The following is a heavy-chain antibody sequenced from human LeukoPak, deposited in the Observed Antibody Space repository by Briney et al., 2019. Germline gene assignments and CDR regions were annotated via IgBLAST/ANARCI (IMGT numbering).Heavy chain of an antibody. CDR2: INHSGST. Sequence: SETLSLTCAVYGGSFSGYYWSWIRQPPGKGLEWIGEINHSGSTNYNPSLKSRVTISVDTSKNQFSLKLSSVTAADTAVYYCATHSGSYYRDAFDIWGQGTMVTVSS. CDR3: ATHSGSYYRDAFDI. D-gene: IGHD3-10*01. CDR1: GGSFSGYY. J-gene: IGHJ3*02. V-gene: IGHV4-34*01.